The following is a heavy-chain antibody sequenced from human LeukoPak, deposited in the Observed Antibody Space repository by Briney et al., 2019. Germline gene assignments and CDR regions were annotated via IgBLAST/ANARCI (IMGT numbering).Heavy chain of an antibody. CDR1: GFTFSSYG. CDR3: AKSVTAIDY. CDR2: ISYDGSNK. D-gene: IGHD2-21*02. J-gene: IGHJ4*02. V-gene: IGHV3-30*18. Sequence: PGRSLRLSCAASGFTFSSYGMHWVRQAPGKGLEWVAVISYDGSNKYYADSVKGRFTISRDNSKNTLYLQMNGLRAEDTAVYYCAKSVTAIDYWGQGTLVTVSS.